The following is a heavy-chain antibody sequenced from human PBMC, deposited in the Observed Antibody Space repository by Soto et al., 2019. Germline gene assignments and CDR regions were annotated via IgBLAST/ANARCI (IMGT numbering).Heavy chain of an antibody. V-gene: IGHV3-53*05. CDR3: VAYYDILTGYPMDV. CDR2: IYSGGST. J-gene: IGHJ6*02. CDR1: GFTVSSNY. D-gene: IGHD3-9*01. Sequence: LRLSCAASGFTVSSNYMSWVRQAPGKGLEWVSVIYSGGSTYYADSVKGRFTISRDNSKNTLYLQMSSLRAEDTAVYYCVAYYDILTGYPMDVWGQGTTVTVSS.